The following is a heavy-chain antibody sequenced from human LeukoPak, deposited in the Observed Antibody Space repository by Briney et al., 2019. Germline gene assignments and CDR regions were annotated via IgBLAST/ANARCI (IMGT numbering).Heavy chain of an antibody. V-gene: IGHV6-1*01. Sequence: SQTLSLTCAISGDSVSSNSAAWNWIRQSPSRGLEWLGRPYYRSKWYNDYAVSVKNRITINPDTSKNQFSLQLNSVTPEDTAVYYCAREVVVPAAMGYYYYYGMDVWGQGTTVTVSS. J-gene: IGHJ6*02. CDR1: GDSVSSNSAA. CDR3: AREVVVPAAMGYYYYYGMDV. D-gene: IGHD2-2*01. CDR2: PYYRSKWYN.